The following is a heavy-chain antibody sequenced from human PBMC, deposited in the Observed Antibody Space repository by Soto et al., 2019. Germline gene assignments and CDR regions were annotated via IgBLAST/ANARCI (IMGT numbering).Heavy chain of an antibody. CDR1: GFTFSTYA. Sequence: EVQLLESGGGLEQPGGSRRVSGAASGFTFSTYAMSWVGQAPGKGLEGVSSISASGDITYYADSVKGRFTVSRDNSKNTLYLQMNSLRADDTAVYYCAKGRKDNGSYRTAIDYWGQGTLVTVSS. J-gene: IGHJ4*02. CDR3: AKGRKDNGSYRTAIDY. D-gene: IGHD1-26*01. CDR2: ISASGDIT. V-gene: IGHV3-23*01.